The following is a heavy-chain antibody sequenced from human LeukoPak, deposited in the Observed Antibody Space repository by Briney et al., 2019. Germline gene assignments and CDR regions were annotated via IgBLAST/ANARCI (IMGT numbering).Heavy chain of an antibody. CDR1: GFTFSSYA. CDR3: ARGGSGWYSNYYYMDV. CDR2: FSGSGGST. V-gene: IGHV3-23*01. J-gene: IGHJ6*03. D-gene: IGHD6-19*01. Sequence: GGSLRLSCAASGFTFSSYAMSWVRQAPGKGLEWVSAFSGSGGSTYYADSVKGRFTISRDNAKSSLHLQMTSLRAEDTAVYYCARGGSGWYSNYYYMDVWGTGTTVTISS.